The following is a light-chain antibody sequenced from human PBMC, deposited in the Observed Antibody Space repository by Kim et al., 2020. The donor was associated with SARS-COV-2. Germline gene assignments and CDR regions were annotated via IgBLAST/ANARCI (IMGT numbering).Light chain of an antibody. CDR2: AAS. CDR1: QGNNSY. Sequence: DIQMTQSPSAMSASVGDRVTITCRASQGNNSYLAWFQQKPGKAPKRLIYAASTLQSGVPSRFSGSGSGTEFTLTISSLQSEDFATYYCLQHISYPWTFGQGTKVDIK. V-gene: IGKV1-17*03. CDR3: LQHISYPWT. J-gene: IGKJ1*01.